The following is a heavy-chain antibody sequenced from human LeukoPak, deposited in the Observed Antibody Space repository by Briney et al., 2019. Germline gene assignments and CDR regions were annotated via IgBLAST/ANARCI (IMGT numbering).Heavy chain of an antibody. D-gene: IGHD6-6*01. CDR3: ARSSIAARRVDY. CDR2: INHSGST. V-gene: IGHV4-34*01. J-gene: IGHJ4*02. Sequence: PSETLSLTCAVYGGSFSGYYWSWIRQPPGKGLEWIGEINHSGSTNYNPSLKSRVTISVDTSKNQFSLKLSSVTAADTAVYYCARSSIAARRVDYWGQGTLVTVSS. CDR1: GGSFSGYY.